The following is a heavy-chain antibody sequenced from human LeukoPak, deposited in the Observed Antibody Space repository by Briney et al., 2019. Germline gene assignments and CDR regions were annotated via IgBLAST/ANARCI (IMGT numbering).Heavy chain of an antibody. Sequence: GGSLRLSCAASGFTFSGSAMHWVRQASGKGLEWVGRIRSKANTYATTYAASVRGRFTISRDDSKNTAYLQMNSLKTEDTAVYYCTRPVGSTGAFDIWGQGTMVTVSS. CDR2: IRSKANTYAT. J-gene: IGHJ3*02. CDR1: GFTFSGSA. CDR3: TRPVGSTGAFDI. V-gene: IGHV3-73*01. D-gene: IGHD1-26*01.